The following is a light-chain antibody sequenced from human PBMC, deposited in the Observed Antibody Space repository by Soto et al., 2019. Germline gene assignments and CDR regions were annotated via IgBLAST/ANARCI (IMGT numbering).Light chain of an antibody. CDR3: QQYNNWPPLT. CDR2: GAS. V-gene: IGKV3-15*01. Sequence: EIVMTQSPATLSVSPGERATLSCRASQSVSSNLAWYQQKPGQAPRLLIYGASTRATGIPARFSGSGSGTEFTLTISSLQSEDFAVYYCQQYNNWPPLTFAGGTKVAIK. CDR1: QSVSSN. J-gene: IGKJ4*01.